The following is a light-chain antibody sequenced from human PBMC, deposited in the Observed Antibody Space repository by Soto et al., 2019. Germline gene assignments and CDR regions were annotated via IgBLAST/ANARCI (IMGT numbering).Light chain of an antibody. CDR2: EVI. J-gene: IGLJ3*02. V-gene: IGLV2-23*02. CDR1: SNDVGSYNL. Sequence: QSALTQPASVSGSPGQSITISCTGTSNDVGSYNLVSWYQKHPGKAPKLMIYEVIKWPSGVSHRFSGSKSGNMASLTISGLQAEDEADYYCCSYAGSSTWVFGGGTKLTVL. CDR3: CSYAGSSTWV.